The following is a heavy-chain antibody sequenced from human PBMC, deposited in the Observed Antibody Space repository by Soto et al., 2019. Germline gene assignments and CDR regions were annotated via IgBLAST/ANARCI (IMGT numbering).Heavy chain of an antibody. Sequence: SWAASGFTFRSYGMNLVRQAPGKGLEWVTVISYDGSNKYYADSVKGRFTISRDNSKNTLYLQMHSLRPEDTALYYCAKGGVGSTSKAFDIWGQGTMVTVSS. D-gene: IGHD1-26*01. V-gene: IGHV3-30*18. CDR3: AKGGVGSTSKAFDI. CDR1: GFTFRSYG. J-gene: IGHJ3*02. CDR2: ISYDGSNK.